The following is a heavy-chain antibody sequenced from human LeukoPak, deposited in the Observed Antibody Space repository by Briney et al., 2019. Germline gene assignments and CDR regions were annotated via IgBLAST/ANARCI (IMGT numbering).Heavy chain of an antibody. D-gene: IGHD2-15*01. CDR2: INHSGST. Sequence: SETLSLTCAVYVGSFSGYYCSWIRQPPGKGLGWIGEINHSGSTNYNPSLKSRVTISVDTSKNQFSLKLSSVTAADTAVYYCAREPQYCSGGSCYWFDPWGQETLVTVSS. CDR1: VGSFSGYY. J-gene: IGHJ5*02. V-gene: IGHV4-34*01. CDR3: AREPQYCSGGSCYWFDP.